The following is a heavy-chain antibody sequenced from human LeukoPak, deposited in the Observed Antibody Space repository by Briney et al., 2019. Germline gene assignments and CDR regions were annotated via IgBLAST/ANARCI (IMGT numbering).Heavy chain of an antibody. D-gene: IGHD6-13*01. Sequence: GESLKISCAASGFTFSSYDMNWVRQAPGKGLEWVSYISSSGNTIYYTDSVKGRFTISRDNAQNSLYLQMNSLRAEDTAVYYCARYSSSWHYYFDYWGQGTLVTVSS. CDR3: ARYSSSWHYYFDY. CDR1: GFTFSSYD. V-gene: IGHV3-48*03. CDR2: ISSSGNTI. J-gene: IGHJ4*02.